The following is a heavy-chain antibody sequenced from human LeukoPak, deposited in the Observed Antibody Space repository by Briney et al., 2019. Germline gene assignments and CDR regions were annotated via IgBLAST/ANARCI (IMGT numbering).Heavy chain of an antibody. D-gene: IGHD5-18*01. CDR1: GFTFSDYY. CDR2: MSGDASST. J-gene: IGHJ5*02. Sequence: GGSLRLSCAASGFTFSDYYMHWVRQAPGKGLVWVARMSGDASSTDYADSVKGRFTISRDYAKNTLYLQMDSLRVEDTAMYYCAKDHSPGWFDPWGQGTLVTVSS. V-gene: IGHV3-74*01. CDR3: AKDHSPGWFDP.